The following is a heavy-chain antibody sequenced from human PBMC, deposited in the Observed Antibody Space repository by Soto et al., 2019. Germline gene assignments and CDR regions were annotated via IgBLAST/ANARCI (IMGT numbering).Heavy chain of an antibody. CDR1: GFTFSIYS. J-gene: IGHJ4*01. CDR3: ARDHRSSSFFDY. Sequence: GGSLRLSCAASGFTFSIYSMNWVRQAPGKGLEWVSYISSSGSTIYYADSAKGRFTISRDNGKNSLYLQTNSLRAEDTAVYYCARDHRSSSFFDYWGHGTLVTVSS. V-gene: IGHV3-48*01. D-gene: IGHD6-6*01. CDR2: ISSSGSTI.